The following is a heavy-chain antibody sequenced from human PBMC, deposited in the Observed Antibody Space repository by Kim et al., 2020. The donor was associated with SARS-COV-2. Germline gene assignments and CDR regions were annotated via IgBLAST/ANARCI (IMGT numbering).Heavy chain of an antibody. D-gene: IGHD5-18*01. Sequence: SETLSLTCTVSGGSISSSSYYWGWIRQPPGKGLEWIGSIYYSGSTYYNPSLKSRVTISVDTSKNQFSLKLSSVTAADTAVYYCARKQLWYGNYFDYWGQGTLVTVSS. CDR3: ARKQLWYGNYFDY. CDR2: IYYSGST. CDR1: GGSISSSSYY. V-gene: IGHV4-39*01. J-gene: IGHJ4*02.